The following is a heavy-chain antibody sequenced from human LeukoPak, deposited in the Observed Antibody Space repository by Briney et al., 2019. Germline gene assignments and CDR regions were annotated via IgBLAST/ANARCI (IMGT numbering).Heavy chain of an antibody. Sequence: SGPTLVNPTQTLTLTCIFSGFSLSTSGMCVSWIRQPPGKALEWLARIDWDDDKYYSTSLKTRLTISKDTSKNQVVLTMTNMDPVDTATYYCARIYGSGTSYGMDVWGQGTTVTVSS. J-gene: IGHJ6*02. CDR3: ARIYGSGTSYGMDV. D-gene: IGHD3-10*01. CDR2: IDWDDDK. V-gene: IGHV2-70*11. CDR1: GFSLSTSGMC.